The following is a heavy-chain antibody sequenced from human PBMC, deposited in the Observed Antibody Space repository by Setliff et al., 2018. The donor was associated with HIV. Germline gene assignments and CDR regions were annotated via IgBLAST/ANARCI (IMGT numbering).Heavy chain of an antibody. D-gene: IGHD3-9*01. V-gene: IGHV3-64D*09. CDR1: GFKFSSYA. CDR2: ITSNMDST. CDR3: VKDRTDILTGYGDH. Sequence: GGSLRLSCSASGFKFSSYAMHWVRQAPGKGLEYVSAITSNMDSTYYGDSVKGRFTISRDNSKNTLYLQMNSLRADDTAIYYCVKDRTDILTGYGDHWGRGTQVTVSS. J-gene: IGHJ4*02.